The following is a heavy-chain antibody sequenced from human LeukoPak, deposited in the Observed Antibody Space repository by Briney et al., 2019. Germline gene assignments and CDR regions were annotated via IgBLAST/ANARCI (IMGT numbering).Heavy chain of an antibody. J-gene: IGHJ4*02. V-gene: IGHV1-18*01. Sequence: ASVKVSCKASGYTFTSYGISWVRQAPGQGLEWMGWISAYNGNTNYAQKPQGRVTMTTDTSTSTAYMELRSLRSDDTAVYYCARDFVELIEPPIAADSFDYWGQGTLVTVSS. D-gene: IGHD6-13*01. CDR2: ISAYNGNT. CDR1: GYTFTSYG. CDR3: ARDFVELIEPPIAADSFDY.